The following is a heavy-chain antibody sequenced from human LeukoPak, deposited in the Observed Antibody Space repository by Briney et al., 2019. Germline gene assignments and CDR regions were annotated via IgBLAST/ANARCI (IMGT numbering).Heavy chain of an antibody. D-gene: IGHD3-16*01. CDR3: ARERGREGFDP. J-gene: IGHJ5*02. CDR2: IYYSGST. Sequence: SETLSLTCTASGGSISSYYWSWIRQPPGKGLEWIGYIYYSGSTNYNPSLKSRVTISVDTSKNQFSLKLSSVTAADTAVYYCARERGREGFDPWGQGTLVTVSS. V-gene: IGHV4-59*01. CDR1: GGSISSYY.